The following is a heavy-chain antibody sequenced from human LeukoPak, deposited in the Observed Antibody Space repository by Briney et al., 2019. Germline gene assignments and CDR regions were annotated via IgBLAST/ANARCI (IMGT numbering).Heavy chain of an antibody. V-gene: IGHV3-21*01. Sequence: GSLRLSCAASGFTFSSYSMNWVRQAPGKGLEWVSSISSSSSYIYYADSVKGRFTISRDNAKNSLYLQMNSLRAEDTAVYYCASGLRYFDWLGKKDYWGQGTLVTVSS. CDR1: GFTFSSYS. CDR3: ASGLRYFDWLGKKDY. CDR2: ISSSSSYI. J-gene: IGHJ4*02. D-gene: IGHD3-9*01.